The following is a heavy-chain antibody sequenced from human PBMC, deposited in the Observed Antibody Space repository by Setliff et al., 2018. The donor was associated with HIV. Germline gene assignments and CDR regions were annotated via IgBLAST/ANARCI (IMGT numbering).Heavy chain of an antibody. Sequence: ASVKVSCKASGYTFTSYGISWVRQAPGQGLEWMGWISAYNGNTNYAQKLQGRVTMTTDTSTSTAYMELRSLGSDDTAVYYCARDYAYDILTGYYSPPDAFDIWGQGTMVTVSS. J-gene: IGHJ3*02. CDR1: GYTFTSYG. D-gene: IGHD3-9*01. CDR2: ISAYNGNT. V-gene: IGHV1-18*01. CDR3: ARDYAYDILTGYYSPPDAFDI.